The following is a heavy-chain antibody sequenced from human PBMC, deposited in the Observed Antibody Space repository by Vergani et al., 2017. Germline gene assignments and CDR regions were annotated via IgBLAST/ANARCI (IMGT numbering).Heavy chain of an antibody. CDR1: GGSISSGAFS. CDR3: ARGGSRPESIVVVPAAIGWFDP. CDR2: IFQSGSP. D-gene: IGHD2-2*01. V-gene: IGHV4-30-2*01. Sequence: QLQLQESGSGLVKPSQTLSLNCAASGGSISSGAFSWGWIRQPPGRGLQWIGHIFQSGSPDYNASLKSRVNISLDKSKNHFSLSLSSVTAADTAVYYCARGGSRPESIVVVPAAIGWFDPWGQGTLVTVSS. J-gene: IGHJ5*02.